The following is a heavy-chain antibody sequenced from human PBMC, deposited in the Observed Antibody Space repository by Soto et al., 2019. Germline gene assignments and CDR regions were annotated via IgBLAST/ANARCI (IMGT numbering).Heavy chain of an antibody. CDR2: INAGSGNT. CDR3: ARGLIPMAL. V-gene: IGHV1-3*01. CDR1: GYTFSTYT. D-gene: IGHD2-21*01. J-gene: IGHJ4*02. Sequence: ASVKVSCKAAGYTFSTYTMNWVRQSPGQSLDWMGCINAGSGNTKYSQKFQGRVTMTRNTSISTAYMELSSLRSEDTAVYYCARGLIPMALWGQGTLVTVSS.